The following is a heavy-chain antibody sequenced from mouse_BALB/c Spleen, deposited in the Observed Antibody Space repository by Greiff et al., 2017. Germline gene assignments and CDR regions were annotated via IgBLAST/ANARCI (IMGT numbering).Heavy chain of an antibody. D-gene: IGHD2-4*01. CDR1: GYTFTDYW. V-gene: IGHV1-69*01. Sequence: QLQQPGAELVMPGASVKMSCKASGYTFTDYWMHWVKQRPGQGLEWIGAIDTSDSYTSYNQKFKGKATLTVDESSSTAYMQLSSLTSEDSAVYYCARKGSTMITTGYFDVWGAGTTVTVSS. J-gene: IGHJ1*01. CDR3: ARKGSTMITTGYFDV. CDR2: IDTSDSYT.